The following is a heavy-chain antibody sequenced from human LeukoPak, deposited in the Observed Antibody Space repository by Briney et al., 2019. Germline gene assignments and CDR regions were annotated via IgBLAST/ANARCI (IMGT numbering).Heavy chain of an antibody. J-gene: IGHJ4*02. CDR3: AKDTSGSYFTGDY. Sequence: GGSLRLSCAASGFTFSTYSMNWVRQAPGKGLEWVPAIGGSGTSTYYTDSVKGRFTISRDNSKNTLYLQMNSLRAEDTAVYYCAKDTSGSYFTGDYWGQGTLVTVSS. CDR1: GFTFSTYS. CDR2: IGGSGTST. D-gene: IGHD3-22*01. V-gene: IGHV3-23*01.